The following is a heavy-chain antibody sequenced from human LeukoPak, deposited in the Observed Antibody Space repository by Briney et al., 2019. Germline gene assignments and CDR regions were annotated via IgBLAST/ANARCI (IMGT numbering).Heavy chain of an antibody. Sequence: PGGSLRLSCAASGFTFSSYSMNLVRQAPGKGLEWVSSISSSSSYIYYADSVKGRFTISRDNAKNSLYLQMNSLRAEDTAVYYCARDSSSTSCYVDWGQGTLVTVSS. CDR2: ISSSSSYI. J-gene: IGHJ4*02. D-gene: IGHD2-2*01. CDR1: GFTFSSYS. CDR3: ARDSSSTSCYVD. V-gene: IGHV3-21*01.